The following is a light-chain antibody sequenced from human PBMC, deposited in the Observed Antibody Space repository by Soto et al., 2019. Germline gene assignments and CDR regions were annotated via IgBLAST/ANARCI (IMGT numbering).Light chain of an antibody. V-gene: IGKV3-20*01. J-gene: IGKJ1*01. CDR3: QQYGSSPRT. CDR2: GAS. Sequence: EIVLTQSPGTLSLSPVERATLSGMASQSVDSYLAWYQQKPGQAPRLLIYGASTRATGIPDRFSGSGSGTDFTLTISRLEPEDFAVYYCQQYGSSPRTFGQGTKVDIK. CDR1: QSVDSY.